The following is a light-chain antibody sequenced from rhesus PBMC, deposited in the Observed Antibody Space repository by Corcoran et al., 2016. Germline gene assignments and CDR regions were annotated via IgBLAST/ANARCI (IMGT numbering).Light chain of an antibody. J-gene: IGKJ4*01. Sequence: DIQMTQSPSSLSASVGDTVTITCRASQSISSWLDLYQTKPGKAPKLLIYKASSLQCGVPSRFSGSGPGTDFTLTISSLQPEDFATYYCRQYSSSPLTFGGGTKVEIK. CDR1: QSISSW. CDR3: RQYSSSPLT. CDR2: KAS. V-gene: IGKV1-22*01.